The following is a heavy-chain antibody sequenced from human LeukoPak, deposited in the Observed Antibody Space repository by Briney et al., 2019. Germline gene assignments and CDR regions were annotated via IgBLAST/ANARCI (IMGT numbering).Heavy chain of an antibody. Sequence: PGGSQRLSCAASGFTFSSYAMSWVRQAPGKGLEWISYIGIDSGNTKYADSVKGRFTISGDKAKNSLYLQMNSLRVEDTAVYYCARDYKYAFDNWGQGTLVTVSS. CDR2: IGIDSGNT. D-gene: IGHD5-24*01. V-gene: IGHV3-48*01. CDR3: ARDYKYAFDN. CDR1: GFTFSSYA. J-gene: IGHJ4*02.